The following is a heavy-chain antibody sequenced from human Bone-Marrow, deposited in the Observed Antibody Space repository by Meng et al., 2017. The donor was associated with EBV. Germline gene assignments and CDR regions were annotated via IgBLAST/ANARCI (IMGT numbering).Heavy chain of an antibody. CDR3: ARRLRYNNWLFDV. J-gene: IGHJ4*02. Sequence: QITLKESGPTLVKPXQTLTLTCTFSGFSLTSGVGVGWIRQPPGKALEWLALIHWDDEKRYSPSLESRLTITKDTSKNEVVLTMTNMDPVDTATYYCARRLRYNNWLFDVWGPGTLVTVSS. D-gene: IGHD3-9*01. V-gene: IGHV2-5*02. CDR1: GFSLTSGVG. CDR2: IHWDDEK.